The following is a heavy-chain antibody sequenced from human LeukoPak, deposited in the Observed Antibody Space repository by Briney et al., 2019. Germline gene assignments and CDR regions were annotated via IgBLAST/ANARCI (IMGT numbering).Heavy chain of an antibody. V-gene: IGHV3-30*18. J-gene: IGHJ4*02. Sequence: GRSLRLSCAASGFTFSSYVMHWVRQAQGKGLQWVAVISADGSEKYYADSAKGRFTISRDNSKNQVYLQMNRLRAEDTAVYYCAKGVRGVIAYYFDYWGQGTLVTVSS. D-gene: IGHD3-10*01. CDR1: GFTFSSYV. CDR2: ISADGSEK. CDR3: AKGVRGVIAYYFDY.